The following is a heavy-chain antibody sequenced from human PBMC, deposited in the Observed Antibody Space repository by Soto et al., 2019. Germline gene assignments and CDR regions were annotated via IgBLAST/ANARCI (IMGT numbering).Heavy chain of an antibody. Sequence: PSETLSLTCTVSGGSISSGGYYWIWIRHHPGKGLEWIGYIYYSGSTYYNPSLKSRVTISVDTSKNQFSLKLSSVTAADTAVYYCARVGATGKQAYNWFDPWGQGTLVTVSS. CDR1: GGSISSGGYY. D-gene: IGHD1-26*01. J-gene: IGHJ5*02. CDR2: IYYSGST. V-gene: IGHV4-31*03. CDR3: ARVGATGKQAYNWFDP.